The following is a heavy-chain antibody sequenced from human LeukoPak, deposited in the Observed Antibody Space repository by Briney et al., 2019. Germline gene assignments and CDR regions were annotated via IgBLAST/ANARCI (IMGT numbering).Heavy chain of an antibody. CDR1: GFTFSSYE. V-gene: IGHV3-48*03. Sequence: PGGSLRLSCAASGFTFSSYEMNWVRQAPGKGLEWVSYISSSGSTIYYADSVKGRFTISRDNAKNSLYLQMNSLRAEDTAVYYCAREGIAARLVGGWFDPWGQGTLVTVSS. D-gene: IGHD6-6*01. CDR3: AREGIAARLVGGWFDP. J-gene: IGHJ5*02. CDR2: ISSSGSTI.